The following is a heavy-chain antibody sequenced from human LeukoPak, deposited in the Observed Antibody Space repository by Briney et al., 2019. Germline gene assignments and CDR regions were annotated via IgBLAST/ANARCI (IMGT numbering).Heavy chain of an antibody. CDR1: RSTLRTYV. V-gene: IGHV3-64D*08. J-gene: IGHJ4*02. Sequence: GASLRLSCSASRSTLRTYVMYWVRQAPGRGLEYVSSISGDGYSTYADSVKGRFTISRENSKNTLYLQMTSLRAEDTAVYYCAHTVWSGNYFDYWGQGTLVTVSS. CDR3: AHTVWSGNYFDY. CDR2: ISGDGYST. D-gene: IGHD3-3*01.